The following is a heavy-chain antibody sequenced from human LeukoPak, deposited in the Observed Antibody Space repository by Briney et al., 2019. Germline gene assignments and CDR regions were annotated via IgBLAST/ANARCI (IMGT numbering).Heavy chain of an antibody. Sequence: SETLPLTCTVSGGSISSSIYYWGWIRQPPGKGLEWIGSIYYSGSTHYNPSLKSRVIISVDTSKNQFSLTLSSVTAADTAVYYCARNHTHEGYGYYFDYWGQGTLITVSS. CDR2: IYYSGST. J-gene: IGHJ4*02. D-gene: IGHD5-18*01. V-gene: IGHV4-39*01. CDR1: GGSISSSIYY. CDR3: ARNHTHEGYGYYFDY.